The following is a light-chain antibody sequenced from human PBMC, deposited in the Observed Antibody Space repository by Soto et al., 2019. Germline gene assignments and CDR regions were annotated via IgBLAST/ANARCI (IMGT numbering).Light chain of an antibody. CDR3: AAWDDSQSGGV. CDR2: SNN. V-gene: IGLV1-47*02. Sequence: QSVLTQPPSASGTPGQRVTIACSGSSSNIGSNYVYWYQQLPGTAPKLLIYSNNQRPSGVPDRFSGSKSGTSASLAISGLRSEDEADYYCAAWDDSQSGGVFGGGTKLTVL. J-gene: IGLJ3*02. CDR1: SSNIGSNY.